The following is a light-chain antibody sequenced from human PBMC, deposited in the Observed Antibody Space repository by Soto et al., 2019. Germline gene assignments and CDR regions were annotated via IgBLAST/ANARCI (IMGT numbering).Light chain of an antibody. CDR2: EVT. J-gene: IGLJ3*02. V-gene: IGLV2-8*01. Sequence: QSALTQPPSASGSPGQSVTISCTGTSSDVGAYKYVSWYQQYPGKAPKLMIYEVTKRPSGVPDRFSGSKSGNTVSLTVSGLQGENEADYYCTSYVGNDIWVFGGGTKLTVL. CDR3: TSYVGNDIWV. CDR1: SSDVGAYKY.